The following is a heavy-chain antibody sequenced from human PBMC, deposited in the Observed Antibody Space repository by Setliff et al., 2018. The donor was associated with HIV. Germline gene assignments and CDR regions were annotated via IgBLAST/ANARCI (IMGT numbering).Heavy chain of an antibody. CDR3: ATDTAMLQEGTEF. J-gene: IGHJ4*02. Sequence: SETLSLTCTVSGGSISGSNYYWAWIRQPPGKGLEWIGSSYYSGSTYYNPSLKSRVTISVDTSKNQFSLKLSSVTAADTAIYYCATDTAMLQEGTEFWGQGTLVTVSS. CDR1: GGSISGSNYY. CDR2: SYYSGST. V-gene: IGHV4-39*01. D-gene: IGHD5-18*01.